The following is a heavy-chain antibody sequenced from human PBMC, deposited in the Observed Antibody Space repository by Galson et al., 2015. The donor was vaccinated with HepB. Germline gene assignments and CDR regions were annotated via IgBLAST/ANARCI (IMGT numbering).Heavy chain of an antibody. D-gene: IGHD3-3*01. V-gene: IGHV3-48*02. J-gene: IGHJ6*02. CDR3: ARGLRGLRFLGMDV. CDR2: ISSSSSTI. CDR1: GFTFSSYS. Sequence: SLRLSCAASGFTFSSYSMNWVRQAPGKGLEWVSYISSSSSTIYYADSVKGRFTISRDNAKNSLYLQMNSLRDEDTAVYYCARGLRGLRFLGMDVWGQGTTVTVSS.